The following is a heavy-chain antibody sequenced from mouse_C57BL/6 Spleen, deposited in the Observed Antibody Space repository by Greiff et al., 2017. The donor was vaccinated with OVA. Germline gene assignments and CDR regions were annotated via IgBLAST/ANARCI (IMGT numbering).Heavy chain of an antibody. D-gene: IGHD2-5*01. J-gene: IGHJ3*01. CDR1: GYTFTSYT. V-gene: IGHV1-4*01. CDR2: INPSSGYT. Sequence: QVQLKQSGAELARPGASVKMSCKASGYTFTSYTMHWVKQRPGPGLEWIGYINPSSGYTKYNQQFKDKATLTADKSSSTAYMQLSSRTSEDSAVDYGARGGSNYIPGGFAYWGQGTLVTVSA. CDR3: ARGGSNYIPGGFAY.